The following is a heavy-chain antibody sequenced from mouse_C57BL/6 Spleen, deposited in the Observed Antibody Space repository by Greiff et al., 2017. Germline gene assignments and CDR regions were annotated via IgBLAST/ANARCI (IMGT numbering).Heavy chain of an antibody. CDR3: ARRGELRNFDV. CDR2: IDPSDSET. D-gene: IGHD1-1*01. V-gene: IGHV1-52*01. J-gene: IGHJ1*03. Sequence: QLQQPGAELVRPGSSVKLSCKASSYTFTSYWMHWVKQRPIQGLEWIGNIDPSDSETHYNQKFKDKATLTVDKSSSTAYMQRSSLTSEDSAVYYCARRGELRNFDVWGTGTTVTVSS. CDR1: SYTFTSYW.